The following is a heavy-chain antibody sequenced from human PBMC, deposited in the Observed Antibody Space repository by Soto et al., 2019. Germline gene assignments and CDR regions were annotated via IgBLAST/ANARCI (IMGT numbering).Heavy chain of an antibody. CDR3: ARDWKKAPDFWSGYYSGYYFDY. V-gene: IGHV1-18*01. J-gene: IGHJ4*02. CDR2: ISAYNGNT. Sequence: ASVKVSCKASGYTFTSYGISWVRQAPGQGLEWMGWISAYNGNTNYAQKLQGRVTMTTDTSTSTAYMELRSLRSDDTAVYYCARDWKKAPDFWSGYYSGYYFDYWGQGTLVTAPQ. CDR1: GYTFTSYG. D-gene: IGHD3-3*01.